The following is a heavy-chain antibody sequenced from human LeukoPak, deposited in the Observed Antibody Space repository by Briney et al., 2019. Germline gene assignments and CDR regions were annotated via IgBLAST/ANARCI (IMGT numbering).Heavy chain of an antibody. CDR2: IRSKANSYAT. CDR1: GFTFSGSA. V-gene: IGHV3-73*01. Sequence: GGSLRLSCAASGFTFSGSAMHWVRQASGKGLEWVGRIRSKANSYATAYAASVKGRFTISRDDSKNTAYLQMNSLKTEDTAVYYCAREGGTDYGDYLRYWGQGTLVTVSS. J-gene: IGHJ4*02. D-gene: IGHD4-17*01. CDR3: AREGGTDYGDYLRY.